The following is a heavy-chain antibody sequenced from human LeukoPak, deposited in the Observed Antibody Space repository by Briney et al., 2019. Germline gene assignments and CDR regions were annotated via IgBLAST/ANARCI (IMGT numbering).Heavy chain of an antibody. CDR3: ARDPFFGDADLDP. CDR1: GFTFSNYW. Sequence: QPGGSLRLSCTASGFTFSNYWMHWVRHAPGKGLGWVSRIKKDGSTAAYADSVQGRFTISRDNAKNTLYLQMNSLTAEDTALYYCARDPFFGDADLDPWGQGTLVTVSS. D-gene: IGHD2/OR15-2a*01. J-gene: IGHJ5*02. CDR2: IKKDGSTA. V-gene: IGHV3-74*01.